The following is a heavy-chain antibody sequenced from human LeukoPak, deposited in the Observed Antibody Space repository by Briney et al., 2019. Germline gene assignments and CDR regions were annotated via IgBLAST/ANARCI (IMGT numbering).Heavy chain of an antibody. Sequence: PGRSLRLSCAASGFTFSSYVMSWVRQAPGKGLEWVSAISGSGGSTYSADSVKGRFTISRDNSKNTLYLQMNSLRAEDTAVYYCYSMIVVTIRVINDYWGQGTLVTVSS. CDR1: GFTFSSYV. V-gene: IGHV3-23*01. D-gene: IGHD3-22*01. CDR3: YSMIVVTIRVINDY. CDR2: ISGSGGST. J-gene: IGHJ4*02.